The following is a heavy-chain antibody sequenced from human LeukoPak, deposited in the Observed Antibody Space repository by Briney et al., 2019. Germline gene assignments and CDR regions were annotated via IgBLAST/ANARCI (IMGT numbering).Heavy chain of an antibody. Sequence: SLRLXXXASGXTXDDYAXHWVRQAPGKGLEWVSGISWNSGSIVYADSVKGRFTISRDNAKNSLYLQMNSLRAEDTALYYCAKDINYATVGSFDYWGQGTLVTVSS. CDR1: GXTXDDYA. J-gene: IGHJ4*02. CDR3: AKDINYATVGSFDY. CDR2: ISWNSGSI. D-gene: IGHD4-11*01. V-gene: IGHV3-9*01.